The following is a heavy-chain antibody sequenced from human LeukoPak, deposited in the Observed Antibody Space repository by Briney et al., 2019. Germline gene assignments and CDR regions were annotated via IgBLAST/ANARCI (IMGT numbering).Heavy chain of an antibody. CDR2: ISGSGGST. J-gene: IGHJ4*02. D-gene: IGHD3-22*01. CDR3: AKTVYYDSSGPLDY. Sequence: SGGSLRLSCAASGFTFSSYAMSWVRQAPGKGLEWVSAISGSGGSTYYADSVKGRFTISRDNSKNTLYLQMNSLRAEDTAVYSCAKTVYYDSSGPLDYWGQGTLVTVSS. CDR1: GFTFSSYA. V-gene: IGHV3-23*01.